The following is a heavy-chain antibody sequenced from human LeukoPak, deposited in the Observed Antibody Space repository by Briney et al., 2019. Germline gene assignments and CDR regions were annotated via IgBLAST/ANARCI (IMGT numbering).Heavy chain of an antibody. CDR1: GGSMSDFY. V-gene: IGHV4-4*07. J-gene: IGHJ4*02. CDR2: ISASGTT. CDR3: TKGSSYNWNLFDH. Sequence: TETLSLTCTVSGGSMSDFYWSWIRQPAGKGLEWIGRISASGTTDYNPSLKRRLTMSVDTSKNQVSLRLSSVTAADTAMYYCTKGSSYNWNLFDHWGQGALVTVSS. D-gene: IGHD1-20*01.